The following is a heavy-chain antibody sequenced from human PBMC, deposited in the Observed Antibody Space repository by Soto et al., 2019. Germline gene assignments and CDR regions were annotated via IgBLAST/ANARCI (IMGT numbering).Heavy chain of an antibody. CDR3: ARVWQYYYDSYYFDY. Sequence: ASVKVSCKASGYTFTSYGISWVRQAPGQGLEWMGWISAYNGNTNYAQKLQGRVTMTTDTSTSTAYMELRSLRSDDTAVYYCARVWQYYYDSYYFDYWGQGTLVTSPQ. CDR2: ISAYNGNT. D-gene: IGHD3-10*01. J-gene: IGHJ4*02. V-gene: IGHV1-18*04. CDR1: GYTFTSYG.